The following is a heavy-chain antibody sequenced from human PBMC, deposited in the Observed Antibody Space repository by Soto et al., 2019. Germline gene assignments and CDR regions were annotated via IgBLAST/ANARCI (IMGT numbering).Heavy chain of an antibody. D-gene: IGHD3-22*01. Sequence: GGSLRLSCAASGFTFSSYWMHWVRQAPGKGLVWVSRINSDGSSTSYADSVKGRFTISRDNAKNTLYLQMNSLRAEDTAVYYCARVSSGYYNMDYWGQGALVTVSS. CDR3: ARVSSGYYNMDY. V-gene: IGHV3-74*01. J-gene: IGHJ4*02. CDR1: GFTFSSYW. CDR2: INSDGSST.